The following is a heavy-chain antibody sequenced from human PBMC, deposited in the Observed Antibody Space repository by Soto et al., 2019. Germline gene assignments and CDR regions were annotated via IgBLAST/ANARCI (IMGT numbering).Heavy chain of an antibody. J-gene: IGHJ6*02. V-gene: IGHV1-69*12. Sequence: QVQLVQSGAEVKKPGSSVKVSCKASGGTFSSYAISWVRQAPGQGLEWMGGIIPIFGTANYAQKFQGRVTITAAEYTSTAYMELSSLRSEDTAVFYCAGDEGTVTYDHYYYYYGMDVWGQGTTVTVSS. CDR3: AGDEGTVTYDHYYYYYGMDV. CDR1: GGTFSSYA. CDR2: IIPIFGTA. D-gene: IGHD4-17*01.